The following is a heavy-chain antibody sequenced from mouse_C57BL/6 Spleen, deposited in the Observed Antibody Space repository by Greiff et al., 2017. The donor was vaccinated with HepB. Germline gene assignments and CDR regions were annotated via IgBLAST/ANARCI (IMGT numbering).Heavy chain of an antibody. CDR3: APSSYLYAMDY. D-gene: IGHD1-1*01. V-gene: IGHV1-59*01. J-gene: IGHJ4*01. CDR2: IDPSDSYT. CDR1: GYTFTSYW. Sequence: QVQLQQPGAELVRPGTSVKLSCKASGYTFTSYWMHWVKQRPGQGLEWIGVIDPSDSYTNYNQKFKGKATLTVDTSSSTAYMQLSSLTSEDSAVYYCAPSSYLYAMDYWGQGTSVTVSS.